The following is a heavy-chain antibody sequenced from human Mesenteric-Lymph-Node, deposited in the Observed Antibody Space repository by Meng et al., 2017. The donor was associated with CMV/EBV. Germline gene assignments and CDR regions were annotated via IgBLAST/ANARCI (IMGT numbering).Heavy chain of an antibody. V-gene: IGHV5-51*01. J-gene: IGHJ5*02. Sequence: GESLKISCKGSGYSFTSYWISWVRQMPGKGLEWMGIIYPGDSDTRYSPSFQGQVTISADKSISTAYLQWSSLKASDTAMYYCARHVYSSSSHNWFDPWGQGTLVTVSS. CDR1: GYSFTSYW. CDR2: IYPGDSDT. D-gene: IGHD6-6*01. CDR3: ARHVYSSSSHNWFDP.